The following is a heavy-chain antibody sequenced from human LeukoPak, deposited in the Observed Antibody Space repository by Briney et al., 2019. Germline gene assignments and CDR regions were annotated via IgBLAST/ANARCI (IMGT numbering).Heavy chain of an antibody. CDR1: GGTFSIYA. Sequence: ASVKVSCKASGGTFSIYAISWVRQAPGQGLEWMGGIIPIFGTANYAQKFQGRVTITADESTSTAYMELSSLRSEDTAVYYCARAPSGVWSGYPPFDYWGQGTLVTVSS. D-gene: IGHD3-3*01. CDR2: IIPIFGTA. V-gene: IGHV1-69*13. J-gene: IGHJ4*02. CDR3: ARAPSGVWSGYPPFDY.